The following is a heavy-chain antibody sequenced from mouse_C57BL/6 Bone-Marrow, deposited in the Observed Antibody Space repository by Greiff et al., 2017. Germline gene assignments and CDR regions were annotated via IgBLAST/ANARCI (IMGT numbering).Heavy chain of an antibody. J-gene: IGHJ2*01. D-gene: IGHD2-3*01. CDR1: GFSLTSYG. V-gene: IGHV2-2*01. CDR3: ARNRMMVTTYYFDY. CDR2: IWSGGST. Sequence: VQLQQSGPGLVQPSQSLSITCTVSGFSLTSYGVHWVRPSPGKGLEWLGVIWSGGSTDYNAAFISRLSISKDNSKSQVFFKMNSLQADDTAIYYCARNRMMVTTYYFDYWGQGTTLTVSS.